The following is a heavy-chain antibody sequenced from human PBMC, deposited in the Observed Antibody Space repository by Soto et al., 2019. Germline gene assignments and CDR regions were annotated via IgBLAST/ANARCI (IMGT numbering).Heavy chain of an antibody. CDR3: ARGFSFSDNSDNDRIHFYYGLNV. CDR1: GGSITTGHW. J-gene: IGHJ6*02. V-gene: IGHV4-4*02. CDR2: IYQSGIT. D-gene: IGHD2-15*01. Sequence: SETLSLTCAVSGGSITTGHWWTWVRQSPGKGLEWIGEIYQSGITNYNPSLNSRLSISMDQSKNQFSLKLTSVTAADTALYFCARGFSFSDNSDNDRIHFYYGLNVWGQGTTVTVSS.